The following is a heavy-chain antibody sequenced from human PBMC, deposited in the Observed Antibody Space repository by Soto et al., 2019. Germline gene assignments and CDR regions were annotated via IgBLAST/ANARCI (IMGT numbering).Heavy chain of an antibody. CDR2: INAGNGNT. D-gene: IGHD2-2*01. Sequence: ASVKVSCKASGYTFTSYAMHRVRQAPGQRLEWMGWINAGNGNTKYSQKFQGRVTITRDTSASTAYMELSSLRSEDTAVYYCARVVPAAKANLDYWGQGTLVTVSS. V-gene: IGHV1-3*01. CDR1: GYTFTSYA. CDR3: ARVVPAAKANLDY. J-gene: IGHJ4*02.